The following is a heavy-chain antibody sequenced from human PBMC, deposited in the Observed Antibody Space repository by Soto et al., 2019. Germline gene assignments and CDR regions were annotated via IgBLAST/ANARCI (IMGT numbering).Heavy chain of an antibody. Sequence: GGSVKVSCKASGYTFTSYGISWVRQAPGQGLEWMGWISAYNGNTNYAQKHQGRVTMTTDTSTSTAYMELRSLRSDDTAVYYCAGLQTDYCTNGVCPGGFDPWGQGTLVTVSS. CDR2: ISAYNGNT. V-gene: IGHV1-18*04. J-gene: IGHJ5*02. CDR1: GYTFTSYG. CDR3: AGLQTDYCTNGVCPGGFDP. D-gene: IGHD2-8*01.